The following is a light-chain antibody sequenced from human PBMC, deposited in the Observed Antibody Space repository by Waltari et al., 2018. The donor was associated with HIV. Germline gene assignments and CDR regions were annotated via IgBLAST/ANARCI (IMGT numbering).Light chain of an antibody. Sequence: QSVLTQPPSVSGTSGQRVSISCSGSPFNIGNNYAFWYQQFPGAAPRLLIDRHNQRPSGVPDRFSVSKSGTSASLAISGLRAEDEADYYCAAWDDSLSGWVFGGGTKLTVL. CDR2: RHN. V-gene: IGLV1-47*01. CDR3: AAWDDSLSGWV. CDR1: PFNIGNNY. J-gene: IGLJ2*01.